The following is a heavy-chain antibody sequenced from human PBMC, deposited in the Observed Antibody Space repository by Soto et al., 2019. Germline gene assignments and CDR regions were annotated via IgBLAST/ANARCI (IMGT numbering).Heavy chain of an antibody. CDR1: GYHFTTYG. V-gene: IGHV1-18*01. CDR3: ARYQPYSTGYYYFDH. CDR2: ISGHNGHT. J-gene: IGHJ4*02. Sequence: QVRLVQSGAAVKKPGASVKVSCKTPGYHFTTYGVSWVRQAPGQGLEWMGWISGHNGHTNYAQTFQGRVTRTTDTSATTAYMELRSLRSDDTAVYYCARYQPYSTGYYYFDHWGQGTLAIVTS. D-gene: IGHD6-19*01.